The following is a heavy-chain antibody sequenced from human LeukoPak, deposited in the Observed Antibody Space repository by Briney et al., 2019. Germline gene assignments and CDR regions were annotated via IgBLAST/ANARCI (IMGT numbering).Heavy chain of an antibody. J-gene: IGHJ4*02. D-gene: IGHD1-26*01. Sequence: GGPLRLSCAASGFTFSSLEMSWVRQAPGKGLAWVSYISSRDNTIYYADSVKGRFTISRDDAKNSLYLQMNSLRADDTAVYYCGGKVGATRGYYSAYWGQGTLVTVSS. CDR1: GFTFSSLE. V-gene: IGHV3-48*03. CDR3: GGKVGATRGYYSAY. CDR2: ISSRDNTI.